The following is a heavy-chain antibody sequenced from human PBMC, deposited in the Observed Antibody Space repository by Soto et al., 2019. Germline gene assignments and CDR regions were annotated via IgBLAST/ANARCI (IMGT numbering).Heavy chain of an antibody. D-gene: IGHD6-13*01. Sequence: QVQLVESGGGVVQPGRSLRLSCAASGFTFSSYGMHWVRQAPGKGLEWVAVIWYDGSNKYYADSVKGRFTISRDNSKNTLYLQMNSLRAEDTAVYYCARDSSSSWGFYYYYYMDVWGKGTTVTVSS. CDR3: ARDSSSSWGFYYYYYMDV. J-gene: IGHJ6*03. CDR1: GFTFSSYG. CDR2: IWYDGSNK. V-gene: IGHV3-33*01.